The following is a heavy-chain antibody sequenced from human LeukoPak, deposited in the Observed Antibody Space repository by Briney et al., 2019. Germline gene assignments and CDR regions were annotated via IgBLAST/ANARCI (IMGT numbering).Heavy chain of an antibody. V-gene: IGHV4-38-2*02. CDR3: ARYYDSSALSAFDI. D-gene: IGHD3-22*01. Sequence: PSETLSLTCTVSGDSIRSYWSWIRQPAGKGLEWIGSIYHGGSTYYNPSLKSRVTISVDTSKNQFSLNLSFVTAADTAVFYCARYYDSSALSAFDIWGQGTMVTVSS. J-gene: IGHJ3*02. CDR1: GDSIRSY. CDR2: IYHGGST.